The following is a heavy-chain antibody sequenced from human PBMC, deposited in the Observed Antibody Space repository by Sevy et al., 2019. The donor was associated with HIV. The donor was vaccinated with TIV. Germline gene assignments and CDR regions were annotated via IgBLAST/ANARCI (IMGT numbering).Heavy chain of an antibody. J-gene: IGHJ6*02. CDR1: VFTFSSYG. V-gene: IGHV3-30*02. Sequence: GGSLRLSCAASVFTFSSYGMHWVRQAPGKGLEWVAFIRYDGSNKYYADSVKGRFTISRDNSKNTLYLQMNSLRAEDTAVYYCAKDRQLAPLYYYGMDVWGQGTTVTVSS. CDR3: AKDRQLAPLYYYGMDV. CDR2: IRYDGSNK. D-gene: IGHD6-6*01.